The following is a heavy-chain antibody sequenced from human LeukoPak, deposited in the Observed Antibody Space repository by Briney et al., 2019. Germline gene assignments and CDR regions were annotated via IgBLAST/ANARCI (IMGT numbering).Heavy chain of an antibody. Sequence: SETLSLTCTVSGGSISSYYWSWIRQPPGKGLEWIGYINYSGSTNYNPSLKRRVTISVDTSKNQFSLKVSSVTATDTAVYYCARGESKRYSGYDYYVMDVWGQGTTVTVSS. CDR1: GGSISSYY. J-gene: IGHJ6*02. V-gene: IGHV4-59*01. CDR2: INYSGST. D-gene: IGHD5-12*01. CDR3: ARGESKRYSGYDYYVMDV.